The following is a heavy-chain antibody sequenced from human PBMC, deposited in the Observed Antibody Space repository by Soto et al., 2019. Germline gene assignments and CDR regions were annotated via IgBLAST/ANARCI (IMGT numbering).Heavy chain of an antibody. D-gene: IGHD5-18*01. V-gene: IGHV1-69*06. Sequence: QVQLVQSGAEVKQPGSSVKISCRASGGTFSSNTLNWVRQAAGQGLEWMGGIIPLFGTANYAEKFQGRITITADKDTKTENMELRTLRSDDTAGYYSVSKAACRRYSYAFESRGQGNLVTVSS. CDR2: IIPLFGTA. CDR1: GGTFSSNT. CDR3: VSKAACRRYSYAFES. J-gene: IGHJ4*02.